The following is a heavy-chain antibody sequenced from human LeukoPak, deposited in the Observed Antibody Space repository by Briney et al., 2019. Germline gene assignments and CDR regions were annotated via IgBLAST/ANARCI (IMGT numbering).Heavy chain of an antibody. CDR1: GYTFTSYG. V-gene: IGHV1-18*01. CDR3: ARDKQGWELGSSGYYDY. J-gene: IGHJ4*02. Sequence: ASVKVSCKVSGYTFTSYGISWVRQAPGQGLEWMGWISVYNGNTNYAQKFQGRVTMTTDPSTSTAYMELRSLRSEDTAVYYCARDKQGWELGSSGYYDYWGQGTLVTVSS. D-gene: IGHD3-22*01. CDR2: ISVYNGNT.